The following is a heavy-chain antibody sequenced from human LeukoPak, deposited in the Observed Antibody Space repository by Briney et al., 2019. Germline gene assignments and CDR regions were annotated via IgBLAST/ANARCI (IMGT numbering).Heavy chain of an antibody. CDR3: ARDGAVAGSIWFDP. J-gene: IGHJ5*02. Sequence: ASVKVSCKASGGTFSSYAISWVRQAPGQGLEWMGGIIPIFGTANYAQKFQGRVTITADESTSTAYTELSSLRSEDTAVYYCARDGAVAGSIWFDPWGQGTLVTVSS. D-gene: IGHD6-19*01. CDR2: IIPIFGTA. V-gene: IGHV1-69*01. CDR1: GGTFSSYA.